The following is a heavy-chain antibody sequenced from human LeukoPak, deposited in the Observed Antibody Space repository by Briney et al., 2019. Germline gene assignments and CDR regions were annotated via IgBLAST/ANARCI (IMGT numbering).Heavy chain of an antibody. Sequence: PSETLSLTCTVSGGSISSSSYYWGWIRQPPGRGREGFGSIYYSGSAYYNPSLKSRVTISVDTSKNQFSLKLSSVPAADTAVYYCARKSPPYSNYDSGWFDPWGQGTLVTVSS. J-gene: IGHJ5*02. CDR2: IYYSGSA. CDR3: ARKSPPYSNYDSGWFDP. D-gene: IGHD4-11*01. CDR1: GGSISSSSYY. V-gene: IGHV4-39*01.